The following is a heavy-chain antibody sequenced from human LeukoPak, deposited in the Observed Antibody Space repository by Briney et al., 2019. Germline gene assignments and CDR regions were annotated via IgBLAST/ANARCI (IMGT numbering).Heavy chain of an antibody. Sequence: SETLSLTCAVYGGSFSGYYWSWIRQPPGKGLEWIGEINHSGSTNYNPSLKSRVTISVDTSKNQFSLKLSSVTAADTAVYYCASFTDIVATMGWFDPWGQGTLVTVSS. CDR1: GGSFSGYY. CDR2: INHSGST. CDR3: ASFTDIVATMGWFDP. D-gene: IGHD5-12*01. J-gene: IGHJ5*02. V-gene: IGHV4-34*01.